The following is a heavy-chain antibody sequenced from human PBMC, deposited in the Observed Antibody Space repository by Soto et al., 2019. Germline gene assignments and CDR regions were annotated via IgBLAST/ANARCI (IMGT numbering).Heavy chain of an antibody. V-gene: IGHV3-30-3*01. CDR2: ISYDGSNK. Sequence: QVQLEESGGGVVQPGRSLRLSCAASGFTFSSYTMHWVRQAPDKGLEWVAAISYDGSNKYYADSVKGRFTISRDNSKNTLYVQMNSLRGEDTAVYYCARGAGIAVAGTSFEYWGQGTLVTVSP. J-gene: IGHJ4*02. CDR3: ARGAGIAVAGTSFEY. CDR1: GFTFSSYT. D-gene: IGHD6-19*01.